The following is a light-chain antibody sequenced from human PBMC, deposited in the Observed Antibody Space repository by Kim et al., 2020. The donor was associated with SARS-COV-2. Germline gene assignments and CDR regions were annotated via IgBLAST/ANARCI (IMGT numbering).Light chain of an antibody. Sequence: SSELTQDPAVSVALGQTVRITCQGDSLRSYYASWYQQKPGQAPLLVIYGKNNRPSGIPDRFSGSSSGNTASLTITGAQAEDEADYYCNSRDSSGNHVLFGGGTQLTVL. CDR1: SLRSYY. CDR3: NSRDSSGNHVL. V-gene: IGLV3-19*01. CDR2: GKN. J-gene: IGLJ2*01.